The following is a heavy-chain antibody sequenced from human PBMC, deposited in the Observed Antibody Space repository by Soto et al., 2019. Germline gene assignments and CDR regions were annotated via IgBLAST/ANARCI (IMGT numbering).Heavy chain of an antibody. J-gene: IGHJ6*02. CDR2: IYHSGST. CDR3: ASGGGGSGSYWGQGNYNHYYYYYGMDV. V-gene: IGHV4-4*02. D-gene: IGHD3-10*01. Sequence: SETLSLTCAVSGGSISSSNWWSWVRQPPGKGLEWIGEIYHSGSTNYNPSLKSRVTISVDKSKNQFSLKLSSVTAADTAVYYCASGGGGSGSYWGQGNYNHYYYYYGMDVWGQGTTVTVSS. CDR1: GGSISSSNW.